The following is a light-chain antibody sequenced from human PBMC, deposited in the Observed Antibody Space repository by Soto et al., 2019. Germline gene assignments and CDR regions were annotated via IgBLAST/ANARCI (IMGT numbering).Light chain of an antibody. CDR1: QTISSNY. J-gene: IGKJ2*01. CDR2: YAS. V-gene: IGKV3-20*01. CDR3: QQYVGSPYT. Sequence: EIVLTQSPGTLSLSPGERDTLSCRASQTISSNYLAWYQQKPGQAPRLLIHYASSRATGIPDRCSGSGSGTDFTLTNSRLQPGDFVVYYGQQYVGSPYTFGQATKLELK.